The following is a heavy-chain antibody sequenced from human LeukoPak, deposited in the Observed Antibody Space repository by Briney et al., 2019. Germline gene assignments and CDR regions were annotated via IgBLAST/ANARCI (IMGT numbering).Heavy chain of an antibody. J-gene: IGHJ6*02. V-gene: IGHV4-39*07. CDR2: INHSGSP. D-gene: IGHD3-10*01. CDR1: GGSISSSSYY. CDR3: ARGRGRYYGMDV. Sequence: SETLSLTCTVSGGSISSSSYYWSWIRQPPGKGLEWIGEINHSGSPNYNPSLKSRVTISVDTSKNQFSLRLSSVTAADTAVYYCARGRGRYYGMDVWGQGTTVTVSS.